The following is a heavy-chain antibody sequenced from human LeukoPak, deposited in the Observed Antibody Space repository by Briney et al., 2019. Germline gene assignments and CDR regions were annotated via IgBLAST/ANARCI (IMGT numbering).Heavy chain of an antibody. CDR1: GFTFSTYN. D-gene: IGHD1-26*01. CDR2: ITSSSSYI. J-gene: IGHJ6*03. CDR3: ARDPYSGHYGDYYYYYMDV. Sequence: PGGSLRLSCAASGFTFSTYNMNWVRQAPGKGLEWVSSITSSSSYIYYADSVKGRFTISRDNAKSSLYLQMNSLRDEDTAVYYCARDPYSGHYGDYYYYYMDVWGKGTTVTISS. V-gene: IGHV3-21*01.